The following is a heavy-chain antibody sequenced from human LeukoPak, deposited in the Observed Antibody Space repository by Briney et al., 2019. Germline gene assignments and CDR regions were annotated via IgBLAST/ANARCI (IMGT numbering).Heavy chain of an antibody. V-gene: IGHV3-7*01. J-gene: IGHJ4*02. D-gene: IGHD2/OR15-2a*01. CDR1: GFTFSSYA. CDR2: IKQDGSEK. CDR3: ARDRWYCDS. Sequence: GRSLRLSCAASGFTFSSYAMHWVRQAPGKGLEWVANIKQDGSEKYYVDSVKGRFTISRDNAKNSLYLQMNSLRAEDTAVYYCARDRWYCDSWGQGTLVTVSS.